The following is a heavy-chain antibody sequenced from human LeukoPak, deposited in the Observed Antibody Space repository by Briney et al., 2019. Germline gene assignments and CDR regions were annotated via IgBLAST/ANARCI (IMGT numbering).Heavy chain of an antibody. CDR2: IWYDGSNK. D-gene: IGHD3-22*01. CDR1: GFTFSSYG. Sequence: GGSLRLSCAASGFTFSSYGMHWVRQAPGKGLEWVAVIWYDGSNKYYADSVKGRFTISRDNSKNTLYLQMNSLRAEDTAVYYCARGSIVVAPPNDYWGQGTLVTVS. V-gene: IGHV3-33*01. CDR3: ARGSIVVAPPNDY. J-gene: IGHJ4*02.